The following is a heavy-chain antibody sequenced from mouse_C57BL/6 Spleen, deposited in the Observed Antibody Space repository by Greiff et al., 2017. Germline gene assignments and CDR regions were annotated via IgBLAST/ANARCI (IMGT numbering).Heavy chain of an antibody. Sequence: EVMLVESGGGLVQPKGSLKLSCAASGFSFNTYAMNWVRQAPGKGLGWVARIRSKSNNYATYYADSVKDRFTISRDDSESILYLQMNNLKTEDTAMYYCVRHPTGTFYYAMDYWGQGTSVTVSS. CDR2: IRSKSNNYAT. J-gene: IGHJ4*01. CDR1: GFSFNTYA. V-gene: IGHV10-1*01. CDR3: VRHPTGTFYYAMDY. D-gene: IGHD4-1*02.